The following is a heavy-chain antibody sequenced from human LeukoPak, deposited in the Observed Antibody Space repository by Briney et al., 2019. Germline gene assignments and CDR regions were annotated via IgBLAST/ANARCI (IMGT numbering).Heavy chain of an antibody. J-gene: IGHJ4*02. D-gene: IGHD4/OR15-4a*01. Sequence: GGSLRLSCAASGFTFNNYAMTWVRRAPGKGLEWVSGISHSGGSSFSAESVKGRFTISRDNSKNTVYLQMNSLRAEDAAVYYCAKQTNEGALNYWGQGTLVTVSS. CDR1: GFTFNNYA. CDR3: AKQTNEGALNY. CDR2: ISHSGGSS. V-gene: IGHV3-23*01.